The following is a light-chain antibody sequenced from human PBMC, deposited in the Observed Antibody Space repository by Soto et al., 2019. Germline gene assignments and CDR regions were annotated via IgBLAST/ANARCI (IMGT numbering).Light chain of an antibody. CDR1: SSVVGGYNY. V-gene: IGLV2-14*01. CDR3: SPYTSSSTYV. Sequence: QSVLTQPASVSGSPGQSITISCTGTSSVVGGYNYVSWYQQHPGKAPKLMIYDVSNRPSGVSNRFSGSKSGNTASLTISGLQADDEADYYCSPYTSSSTYVLGTGTKVTVL. CDR2: DVS. J-gene: IGLJ1*01.